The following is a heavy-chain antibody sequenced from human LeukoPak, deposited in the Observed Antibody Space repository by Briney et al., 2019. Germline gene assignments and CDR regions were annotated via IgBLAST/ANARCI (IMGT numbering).Heavy chain of an antibody. V-gene: IGHV1-2*02. J-gene: IGHJ4*02. Sequence: ASVKVSCKASGYMFTGYYIHWVRQAPGQGLVWMGWINPNSGATNCPQKFQGRVTMSRDTSIRTVYMDLSALTFDDTAVYFCARSRVTTIPNLDYWGQGILVTVSS. CDR2: INPNSGAT. CDR1: GYMFTGYY. D-gene: IGHD2-21*02. CDR3: ARSRVTTIPNLDY.